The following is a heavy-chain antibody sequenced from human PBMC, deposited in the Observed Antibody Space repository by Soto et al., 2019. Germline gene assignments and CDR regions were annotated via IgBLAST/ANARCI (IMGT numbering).Heavy chain of an antibody. CDR2: ISTYNDNT. J-gene: IGHJ4*02. Sequence: QVQLVQSGAEVKKPGAAVKVSCKASGYTFTSYGITWVRQAPGQGLEWMGWISTYNDNTHYTQELQDRVTMTTDTSTSTAYMELWRLRSDDTGVYYCARDDFWSGKPLYYWGQGTLVTVSS. CDR3: ARDDFWSGKPLYY. D-gene: IGHD3-3*01. CDR1: GYTFTSYG. V-gene: IGHV1-18*01.